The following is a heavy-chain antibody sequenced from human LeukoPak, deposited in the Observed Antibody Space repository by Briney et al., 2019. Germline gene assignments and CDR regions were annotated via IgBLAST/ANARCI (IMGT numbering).Heavy chain of an antibody. Sequence: PGRSLRLSCAASGFTFSSYGMHWVRQAPGKGLEWVAVIRYDGSNKYYADSVKGRFTISRDNSKNTLYLQMNSLRAEDTAVYYCARDLSVGQWLAPLYYFDYWGQGTLVTVSS. CDR1: GFTFSSYG. CDR2: IRYDGSNK. J-gene: IGHJ4*02. CDR3: ARDLSVGQWLAPLYYFDY. V-gene: IGHV3-33*01. D-gene: IGHD6-19*01.